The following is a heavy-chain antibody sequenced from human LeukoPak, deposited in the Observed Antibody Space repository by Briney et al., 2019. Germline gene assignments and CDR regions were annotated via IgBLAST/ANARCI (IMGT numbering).Heavy chain of an antibody. CDR3: ARARTGPNYYDSSGYPYYFDY. CDR1: GGSISSYF. V-gene: IGHV4-59*01. CDR2: IYYGGST. D-gene: IGHD3-22*01. J-gene: IGHJ4*02. Sequence: SETLSLTCTVSGGSISSYFWSWIRQPPGKGLEWIGYIYYGGSTNYNPSLKSRVTISVDTSMNQFSLKLISVTAADTAVHYCARARTGPNYYDSSGYPYYFDYWGQGTLVTVSS.